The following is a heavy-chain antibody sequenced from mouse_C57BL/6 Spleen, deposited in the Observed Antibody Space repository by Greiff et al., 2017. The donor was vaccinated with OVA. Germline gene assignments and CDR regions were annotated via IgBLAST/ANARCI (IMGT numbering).Heavy chain of an antibody. V-gene: IGHV5-4*01. CDR2: ISDGGSYT. D-gene: IGHD1-1*01. J-gene: IGHJ1*03. CDR1: GFTFSSYA. Sequence: VQLVESGGGLVKPGGSLKLSCAASGFTFSSYAMSWVRQTPEKRLEWVATISDGGSYTYYPDNVKGRFTISRDNAKNNLYLQMSHLKSEDTAMYYCARVITTVVAPYWYFDVWGTGTTVTVSS. CDR3: ARVITTVVAPYWYFDV.